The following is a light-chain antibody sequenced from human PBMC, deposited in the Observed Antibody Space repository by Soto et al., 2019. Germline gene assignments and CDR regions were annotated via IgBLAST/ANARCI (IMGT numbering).Light chain of an antibody. Sequence: SVLTQPSSLSGSPGQSITISCTGNSSEFGGYNYVSWYQQHPGKAPKLMIYDVSNRPSGVSNRFSGSKSGNTASLTISGLQAEDEADYYCSSYTSSSTFYVFGTGTKVTVL. J-gene: IGLJ1*01. CDR1: SSEFGGYNY. CDR2: DVS. CDR3: SSYTSSSTFYV. V-gene: IGLV2-14*01.